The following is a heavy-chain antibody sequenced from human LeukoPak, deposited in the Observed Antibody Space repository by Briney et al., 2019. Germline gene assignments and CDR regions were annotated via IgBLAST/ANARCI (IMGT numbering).Heavy chain of an antibody. V-gene: IGHV3-47*02. CDR1: GFAFSSYV. Sequence: GGSLRPSCAASGFAFSSYVLHWVRRAPGKGPEWVSAIGTGGDTYYADSVKGRFTISRDNSKNTLYLQMNSLRAEDTAVYYCAKDRMRGYSSGYSDFDYWGQGTLVTVSS. CDR2: IGTGGDT. D-gene: IGHD3-22*01. CDR3: AKDRMRGYSSGYSDFDY. J-gene: IGHJ4*02.